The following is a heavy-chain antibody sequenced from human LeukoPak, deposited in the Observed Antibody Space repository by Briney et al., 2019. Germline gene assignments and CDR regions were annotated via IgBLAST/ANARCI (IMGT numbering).Heavy chain of an antibody. CDR1: GFTFSSYA. J-gene: IGHJ4*02. CDR2: ISGSGNNT. Sequence: GGSLRLSCEASGFTFSSYAMTWVRQAPGKGLEWVSVISGSGNNTYYADSVKGRFTISRDISKNTLYLQMNSLRAEDTAVYYCAKDVNVDIVVVPAAFDYWGQGTLVTVSS. CDR3: AKDVNVDIVVVPAAFDY. V-gene: IGHV3-23*01. D-gene: IGHD2-2*01.